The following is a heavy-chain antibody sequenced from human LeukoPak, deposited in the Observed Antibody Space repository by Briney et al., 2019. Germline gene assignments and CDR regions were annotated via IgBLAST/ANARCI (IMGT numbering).Heavy chain of an antibody. Sequence: GGSLRLSCAASGFNFSRYSMNWVRQAPGKGLEWVSYISRSGSPIYYADSVKGRFTISRDNAKNSLFLQMNSLRVEDTAVYHCARRDCSTASCYTNTWFDPWGQGTLVTVSS. CDR1: GFNFSRYS. CDR2: ISRSGSPI. CDR3: ARRDCSTASCYTNTWFDP. D-gene: IGHD2-2*02. V-gene: IGHV3-48*01. J-gene: IGHJ5*02.